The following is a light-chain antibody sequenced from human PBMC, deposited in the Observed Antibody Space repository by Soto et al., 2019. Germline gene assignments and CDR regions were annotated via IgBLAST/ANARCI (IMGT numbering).Light chain of an antibody. CDR3: QQYNTYPWT. CDR1: QTISSW. Sequence: DIQMTQSPSTLSGSVGDSVTITCRASQTISSWLAWYQQKPGKAPKLLLYDASTLQSGVPSRFSGSGSGTDFTLTISRLHPDDFATYYCQQYNTYPWTFGQGTKVDI. V-gene: IGKV1-5*01. J-gene: IGKJ1*01. CDR2: DAS.